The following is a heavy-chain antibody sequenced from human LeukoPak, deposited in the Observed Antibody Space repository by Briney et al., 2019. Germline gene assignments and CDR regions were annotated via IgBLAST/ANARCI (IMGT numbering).Heavy chain of an antibody. CDR1: GFTFSSYG. J-gene: IGHJ5*02. CDR3: ARDPSSWAANWFDP. V-gene: IGHV3-33*01. CDR2: IWYDGSNK. D-gene: IGHD6-13*01. Sequence: GGSLRHSCAASGFTFSSYGMHWVRQAPGKGLEWVAVIWYDGSNKYYADSVKGRFTISRDNSRNTLYLQMNSLRAEDTAVYYCARDPSSWAANWFDPWGQGTLVTVSS.